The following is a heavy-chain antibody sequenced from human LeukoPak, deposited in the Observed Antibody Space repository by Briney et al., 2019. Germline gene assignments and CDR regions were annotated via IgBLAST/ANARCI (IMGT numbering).Heavy chain of an antibody. J-gene: IGHJ4*02. CDR2: IIPIFGTA. V-gene: IGHV1-69*05. CDR3: ARGRGYSYGIDY. D-gene: IGHD5-18*01. CDR1: GGTFSSYA. Sequence: SVKVSCKASGGTFSSYAISWVRQAPGQGLEWMGRIIPIFGTANYAQKFQGRVTITTDESTSTAYMELSSLRSEDTAVYYCARGRGYSYGIDYWGQGTLVTVSS.